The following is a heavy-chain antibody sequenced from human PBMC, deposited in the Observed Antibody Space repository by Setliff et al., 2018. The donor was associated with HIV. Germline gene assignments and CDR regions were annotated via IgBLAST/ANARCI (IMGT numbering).Heavy chain of an antibody. CDR1: GGSISSSNYY. Sequence: SETLSLTCTVSGGSISSSNYYWGWIRQPPGKGLEWIGNIYYSGSTNYNPSPKSRVTISVDTSKNQFSLKLSSVTAADTAVYYCARGGMIRPSAPFDPWGQGTLVTVSS. J-gene: IGHJ5*02. D-gene: IGHD3-16*01. V-gene: IGHV4-39*07. CDR3: ARGGMIRPSAPFDP. CDR2: IYYSGST.